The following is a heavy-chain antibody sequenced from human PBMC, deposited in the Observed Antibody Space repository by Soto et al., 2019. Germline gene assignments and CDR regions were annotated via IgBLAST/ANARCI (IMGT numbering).Heavy chain of an antibody. Sequence: SETLSLTCNVSGGSMRSYYWTWMRQSPGKGLEWLGNVFYSGNTNLNPPLRDRLSISVDTSKNKFSLMLNSVTAADTAVYYCARDLICCGMDVWGQGTTVTVSS. CDR2: VFYSGNT. D-gene: IGHD2-8*01. CDR3: ARDLICCGMDV. J-gene: IGHJ6*02. CDR1: GGSMRSYY. V-gene: IGHV4-59*01.